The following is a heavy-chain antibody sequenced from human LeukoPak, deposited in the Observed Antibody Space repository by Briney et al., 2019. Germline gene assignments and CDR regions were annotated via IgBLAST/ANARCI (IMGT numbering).Heavy chain of an antibody. D-gene: IGHD2-15*01. CDR3: ARGGYCSGGSCYLGIVFDY. J-gene: IGHJ4*02. CDR1: GYTFTSYG. V-gene: IGHV1-69*13. CDR2: IIPIFGTA. Sequence: SVKVSCKASGYTFTSYGISWVRQAPGQGLEWMGGIIPIFGTANYAQKFQGRVTITADESTSTAYMELSSLRSEDTAVYYCARGGYCSGGSCYLGIVFDYWGQGTLVTVSS.